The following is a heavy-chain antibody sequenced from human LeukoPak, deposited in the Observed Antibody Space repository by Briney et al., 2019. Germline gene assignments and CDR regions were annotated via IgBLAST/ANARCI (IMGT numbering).Heavy chain of an antibody. Sequence: GMSLRLSCAASGVTLSPYGMQRVCQAPGKGLEWVAVISFAGGTQHYADSVKGRFIISSDNPRNTLYLEMNILRTEDTAVYYCAKEGTPQVSTWYDLWGQGTQVIVSS. J-gene: IGHJ5*02. CDR2: ISFAGGTQ. D-gene: IGHD3-10*01. V-gene: IGHV3-30*18. CDR3: AKEGTPQVSTWYDL. CDR1: GVTLSPYG.